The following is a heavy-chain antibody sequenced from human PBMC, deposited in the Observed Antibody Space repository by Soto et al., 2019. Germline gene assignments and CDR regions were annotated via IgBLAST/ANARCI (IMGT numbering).Heavy chain of an antibody. CDR3: ASDNVLCDGGRCYGVPVDV. CDR1: GFTVSSKY. J-gene: IGHJ6*03. Sequence: EVQLVASGVGLVQPGGSLRLSCAASGFTVSSKYMRWVRQAPGKGLEWVSLIQSGGPTYYADYVKGSFTISRDTSENTVHLEMESLRADDTAVYDCASDNVLCDGGRCYGVPVDVWGKGTTVSVSS. CDR2: IQSGGPT. V-gene: IGHV3-66*01. D-gene: IGHD2-15*01.